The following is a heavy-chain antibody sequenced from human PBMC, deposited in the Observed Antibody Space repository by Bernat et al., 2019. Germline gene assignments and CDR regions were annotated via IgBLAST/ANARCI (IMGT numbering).Heavy chain of an antibody. V-gene: IGHV3-49*04. CDR3: TRKYYGSGSYCPHFDY. J-gene: IGHJ4*02. CDR2: IRSKAYGGTT. Sequence: EVQLVESGGGLVQPGRSLRLSCTASGFTFGAYAMSWVRQAPGKGLEWVGFIRSKAYGGTTEYAASVKGRFTIPRDDSKSIAYLQMNSLKTEDTAVYYCTRKYYGSGSYCPHFDYWGQGTLVTVSS. CDR1: GFTFGAYA. D-gene: IGHD3-10*01.